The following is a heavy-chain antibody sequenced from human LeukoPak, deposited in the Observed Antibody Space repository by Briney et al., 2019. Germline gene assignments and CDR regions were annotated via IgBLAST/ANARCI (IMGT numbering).Heavy chain of an antibody. CDR2: INPNSGGT. D-gene: IGHD3-3*01. CDR1: GYSFTGYY. Sequence: ASVKVSCKASGYSFTGYYIHWVRQAPGQGLEWMGWINPNSGGTHYAQKFQGRVTMTGDTSITAYMELSRLRSDDTAVYYCARVQFSDSWNGPHYDYWGQGTLVTVSS. V-gene: IGHV1-2*02. CDR3: ARVQFSDSWNGPHYDY. J-gene: IGHJ4*02.